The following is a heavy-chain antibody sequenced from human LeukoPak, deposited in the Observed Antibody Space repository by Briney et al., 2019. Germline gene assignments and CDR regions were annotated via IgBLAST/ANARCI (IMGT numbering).Heavy chain of an antibody. CDR1: GGSIRSSTYY. CDR3: ARQSDSSGWSTYGY. V-gene: IGHV4-39*01. CDR2: MYYTGST. D-gene: IGHD6-19*01. Sequence: KPSETLSLTCTVSGGSIRSSTYYWGWIRQPPGEGLEWIGSMYYTGSTYYSPSLKSRVTISVDTSKNQFSLKLSSVTAADTAVYYCARQSDSSGWSTYGYWGQGTLVTVSS. J-gene: IGHJ4*02.